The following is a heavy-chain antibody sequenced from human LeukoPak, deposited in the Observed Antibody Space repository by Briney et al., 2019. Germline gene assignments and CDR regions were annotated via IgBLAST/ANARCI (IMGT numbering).Heavy chain of an antibody. D-gene: IGHD6-19*01. CDR1: GYTFTSYD. V-gene: IGHV1-8*01. CDR2: MNPNSGNT. CDR3: ARDSSGWYFHGMDV. Sequence: ASVKVSCKASGYTFTSYDINWVRQATGQGLEWMGWMNPNSGNTGYAQKFQGRVTMTRNTSISTAYMELSSLRSEDTAVYYCARDSSGWYFHGMDVWGQGTTVTVSS. J-gene: IGHJ6*02.